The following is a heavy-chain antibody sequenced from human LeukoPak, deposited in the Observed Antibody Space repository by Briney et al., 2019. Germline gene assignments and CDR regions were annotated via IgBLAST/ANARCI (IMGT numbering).Heavy chain of an antibody. J-gene: IGHJ4*02. D-gene: IGHD3-22*01. CDR2: INHSGST. V-gene: IGHV4-34*01. CDR3: ARTVRELYYYDSSGYPNYFDF. CDR1: GGSFSGYY. Sequence: SETLSLTCAVYGGSFSGYYWSWIRQPPGKGLEWIGEINHSGSTNYNPSLKSRVTISVDTSKNQFSLKLSSVTAADTAVYYCARTVRELYYYDSSGYPNYFDFWGQGTLVTVSS.